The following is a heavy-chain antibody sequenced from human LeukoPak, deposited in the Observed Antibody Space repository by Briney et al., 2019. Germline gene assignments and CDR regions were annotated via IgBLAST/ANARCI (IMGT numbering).Heavy chain of an antibody. V-gene: IGHV1-8*01. J-gene: IGHJ5*02. CDR2: MNPNSGNT. D-gene: IGHD6-13*01. Sequence: ASVKVSCKASGYTFTSYDINWVRQATGQGLEWMGWMNPNSGNTGYAQKFQGRVTMTRNTSISTAYMELNSLRSEDTAVYYCARGLRRGSSRVLGNWFDPWGQGTLVTVSS. CDR1: GYTFTSYD. CDR3: ARGLRRGSSRVLGNWFDP.